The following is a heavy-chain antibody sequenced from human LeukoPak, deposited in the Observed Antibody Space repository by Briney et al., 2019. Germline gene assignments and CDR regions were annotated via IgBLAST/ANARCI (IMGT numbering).Heavy chain of an antibody. D-gene: IGHD3-3*02. CDR2: LYTSGST. V-gene: IGHV4-61*02. Sequence: SQTLSLTCTVSGASISSGSYYWSWIRQPAGKGLEWIGRLYTSGSTTYNPSLKSRVTISVDTSKNQFSLKLSSVTAADTAVYYCARGGILRAAPRGNTHFDYWGQGTLVTVSS. J-gene: IGHJ4*02. CDR3: ARGGILRAAPRGNTHFDY. CDR1: GASISSGSYY.